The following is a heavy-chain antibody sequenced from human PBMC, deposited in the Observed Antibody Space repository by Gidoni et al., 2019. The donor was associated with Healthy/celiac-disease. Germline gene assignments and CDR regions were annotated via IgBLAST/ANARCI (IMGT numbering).Heavy chain of an antibody. CDR1: GGSFSGYY. CDR2: INHSGST. V-gene: IGHV4-34*01. CDR3: ARGLGGYFDY. D-gene: IGHD3-16*01. Sequence: QVQLQQWGAGLLKPSETLSLTCAVYGGSFSGYYWSWIRQPPGKGLEWIGEINHSGSTNYNPSLKSRVTISVDTSKNQFSLKLSSVTAADTAVYYCARGLGGYFDYWGQGTLDTVSS. J-gene: IGHJ4*02.